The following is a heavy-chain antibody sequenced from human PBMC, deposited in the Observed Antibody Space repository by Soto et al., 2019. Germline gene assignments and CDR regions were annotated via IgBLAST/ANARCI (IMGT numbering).Heavy chain of an antibody. CDR3: ATAEVDY. J-gene: IGHJ4*02. Sequence: VGSLRLSCAASGFTFGDYWMHWVRQPPGKGPEWVSRMTGDGRTTQYADSVKGRFTASRDNAKSTLYLQMNSLRAEDTAVYYCATAEVDYWGPGTLVTVSS. V-gene: IGHV3-74*03. CDR2: MTGDGRTT. CDR1: GFTFGDYW.